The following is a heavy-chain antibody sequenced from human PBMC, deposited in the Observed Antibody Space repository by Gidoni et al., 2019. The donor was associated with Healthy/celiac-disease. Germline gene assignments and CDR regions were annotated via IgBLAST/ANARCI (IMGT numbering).Heavy chain of an antibody. CDR1: GGSISSGSYY. CDR3: ARGYSGYDLHVDDAFDI. CDR2: IYTSGST. Sequence: QVQLQESGPGLVKPSQTLSLTCTVSGGSISSGSYYWSWSRQPAGKGLEWIGGIYTSGSTNYNPSLKSRVTISVDTSKNQFSLKLSSVTAADTAVYYCARGYSGYDLHVDDAFDIWGQGTMVTVSS. D-gene: IGHD5-12*01. J-gene: IGHJ3*02. V-gene: IGHV4-61*02.